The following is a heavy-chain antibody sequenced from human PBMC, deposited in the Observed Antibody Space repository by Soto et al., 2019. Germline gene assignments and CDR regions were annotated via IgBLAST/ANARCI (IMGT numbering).Heavy chain of an antibody. D-gene: IGHD1-26*01. J-gene: IGHJ2*01. CDR3: ARVRRTYSGSDSVYWYFDL. CDR1: GYTFTSCG. Sequence: ASVKVSCKASGYTFTSCGISWVRQAPGQGLEWMGWISAYNGNTNYAQKLQGRVTMTTDTSTSTAYMELRSLRSDDTAVYYCARVRRTYSGSDSVYWYFDLWGRGTLVTVSS. CDR2: ISAYNGNT. V-gene: IGHV1-18*01.